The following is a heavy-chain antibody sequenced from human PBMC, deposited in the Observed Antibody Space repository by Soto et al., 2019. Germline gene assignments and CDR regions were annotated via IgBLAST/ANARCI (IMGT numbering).Heavy chain of an antibody. Sequence: SVKVSCKASGGTFSSNAISSVRQAPGQGXEWMGGIIPIFGTANYAQKFQGRVTITADESTSTAYMELSSLRSEDTAVYYCARDKAGRRFGELLGGMDVWGQGTTVTVSS. CDR3: ARDKAGRRFGELLGGMDV. V-gene: IGHV1-69*13. CDR1: GGTFSSNA. CDR2: IIPIFGTA. J-gene: IGHJ6*02. D-gene: IGHD3-10*01.